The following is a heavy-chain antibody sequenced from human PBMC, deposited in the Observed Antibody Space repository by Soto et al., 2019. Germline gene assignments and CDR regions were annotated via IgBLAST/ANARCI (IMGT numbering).Heavy chain of an antibody. CDR2: IYATGTT. D-gene: IGHD1-1*01. CDR1: GASISGSY. CDR3: VRDGTKTLRDWFDP. Sequence: PSDTLSLTSTVSGASISGSYWSWIRKSAGKGLELIGRIYATGTTDYNPSLKSRVMMSVDTSKKQFSLELRSVTAADTAVYYCVRDGTKTLRDWFDPWGKGISVTVS. V-gene: IGHV4-4*07. J-gene: IGHJ5*02.